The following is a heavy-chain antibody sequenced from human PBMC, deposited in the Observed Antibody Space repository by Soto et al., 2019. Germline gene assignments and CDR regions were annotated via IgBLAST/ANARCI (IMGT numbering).Heavy chain of an antibody. Sequence: QVQLQESGPGLVKPSETLSLTCTVSGGSISSYYWSWIRQPPGKGLEWIGYIYHSGSTNYNPSLNSRGTIAVDTSKNQFSLKLSSVTAADTAVYYCARDTHNDGPPRYDGMDVWGQGTTVTVSS. CDR2: IYHSGST. CDR3: ARDTHNDGPPRYDGMDV. V-gene: IGHV4-59*01. D-gene: IGHD1-1*01. CDR1: GGSISSYY. J-gene: IGHJ6*02.